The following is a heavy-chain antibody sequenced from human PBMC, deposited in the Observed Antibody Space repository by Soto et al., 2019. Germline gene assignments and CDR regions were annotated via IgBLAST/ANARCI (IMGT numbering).Heavy chain of an antibody. CDR1: GFTFSSYG. V-gene: IGHV3-30*18. CDR3: AKFPKNIAARPLGYFQH. CDR2: ISYDGSNK. Sequence: GSLRLSCAASGFTFSSYGMHWVRQAPGKGLEWVAVISYDGSNKYYADSVKGRFTISRDNSKNTLYLQMNSLRAEDTAVYYCAKFPKNIAARPLGYFQHWGQGTLVTVSS. D-gene: IGHD6-6*01. J-gene: IGHJ1*01.